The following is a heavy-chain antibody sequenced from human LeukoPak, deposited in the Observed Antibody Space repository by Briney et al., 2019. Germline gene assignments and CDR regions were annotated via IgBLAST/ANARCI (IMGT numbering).Heavy chain of an antibody. CDR1: GGSISSGGYY. CDR3: ARAHPEEVPESPYDIAPHFDY. Sequence: TLSLTCTVSGGSISSGGYYWSWIRQHPGKGLEWIGYIYYSGSTYYNPSLKSRVTISVDTSKNQFSLKLSSVTAADTAVYYCARAHPEEVPESPYDIAPHFDYWGQGTLVTVSS. CDR2: IYYSGST. V-gene: IGHV4-31*03. J-gene: IGHJ4*02. D-gene: IGHD3-9*01.